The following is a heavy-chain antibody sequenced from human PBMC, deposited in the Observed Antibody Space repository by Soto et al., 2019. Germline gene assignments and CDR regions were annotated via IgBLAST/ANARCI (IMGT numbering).Heavy chain of an antibody. V-gene: IGHV5-10-1*01. J-gene: IGHJ4*02. CDR3: ARQIYDSDTGPNFQYYFDS. CDR2: IDPSDSQT. CDR1: GYSFAGYW. Sequence: GESLKISCMGSGYSFAGYWIAWVRQKPGKGLEWMGRIDPSDSQTYYSPSFRGHVTISVTKSITTVFLQWSSLRASDTAMYYCARQIYDSDTGPNFQYYFDSWGQGTPVTVSS. D-gene: IGHD3-22*01.